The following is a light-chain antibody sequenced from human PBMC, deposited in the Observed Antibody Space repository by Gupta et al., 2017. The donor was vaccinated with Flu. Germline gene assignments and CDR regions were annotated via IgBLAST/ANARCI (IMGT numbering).Light chain of an antibody. CDR1: QDIRNY. J-gene: IGKJ2*03. CDR2: DAS. Sequence: PMTPSPSSLSASVGDRVTITCRARQDIRNYLSWYQQKPGKAPKLLIYDASSLETGVPSRFSGSGSGTDFTFTISSLQPDDVATYYWQQYDNDPPYSFGQGTKLEIK. V-gene: IGKV1-33*01. CDR3: QQYDNDPPYS.